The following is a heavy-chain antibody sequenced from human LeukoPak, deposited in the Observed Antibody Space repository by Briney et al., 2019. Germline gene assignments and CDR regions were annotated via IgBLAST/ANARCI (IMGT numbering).Heavy chain of an antibody. CDR1: GGTFSSYA. CDR2: IIPILGIA. J-gene: IGHJ6*02. D-gene: IGHD3-9*01. CDR3: ARDLTVPYDILTGYYHPYYYYGMDV. V-gene: IGHV1-69*04. Sequence: SVKVSCKASGGTFSSYAISWVRQAPGQGLEWMGRIIPILGIANYAQKFQGRVTITADKSTSTAYMELSSLRSEDTAVYYCARDLTVPYDILTGYYHPYYYYGMDVWGQGTTVTVSS.